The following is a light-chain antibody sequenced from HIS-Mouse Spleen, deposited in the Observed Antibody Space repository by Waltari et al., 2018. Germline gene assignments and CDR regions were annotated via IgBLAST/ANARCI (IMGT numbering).Light chain of an antibody. CDR3: SSYAGSNNYV. V-gene: IGLV2-8*01. CDR2: EVS. Sequence: QSALTQPPSASGAPGQAVTIPRTGTRRDVGGYKPVSWYQQHPGKAPKLMIYEVSKRPSGVPDRFSGSKSGNTASLTVSGLQAEDEADYYCSSYAGSNNYVFGTGTKVTVL. J-gene: IGLJ1*01. CDR1: RRDVGGYKP.